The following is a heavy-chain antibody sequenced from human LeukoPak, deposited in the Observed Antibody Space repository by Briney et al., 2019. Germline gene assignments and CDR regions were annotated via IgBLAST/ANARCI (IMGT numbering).Heavy chain of an antibody. D-gene: IGHD5-12*01. Sequence: GGSLRLSCAASGFTFSSYSMNWVRQAPGKGLEWVSSISSSSSYIYYVDSVKGRFTISRENAKNSLYLQMNSLRAEDTAVYYCARDTSGYDWGSFDYWGQGTLVTVSS. J-gene: IGHJ4*02. CDR1: GFTFSSYS. CDR3: ARDTSGYDWGSFDY. V-gene: IGHV3-21*01. CDR2: ISSSSSYI.